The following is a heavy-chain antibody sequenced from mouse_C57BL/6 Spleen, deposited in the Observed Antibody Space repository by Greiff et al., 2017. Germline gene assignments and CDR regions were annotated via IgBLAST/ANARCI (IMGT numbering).Heavy chain of an antibody. CDR1: GYTFTSYW. V-gene: IGHV1-7*01. CDR2: INPSSGYT. Sequence: QVQLQQPGAELAKPGASVKLSCKASGYTFTSYWMHWVKQRPGQGLEWIGYINPSSGYTKYNQKFKDKATLTADKSSSTAYMQLSSLTYEDSAVYYCARRALYYDYDVYAMDYWGQGTSVTVSS. J-gene: IGHJ4*01. D-gene: IGHD2-4*01. CDR3: ARRALYYDYDVYAMDY.